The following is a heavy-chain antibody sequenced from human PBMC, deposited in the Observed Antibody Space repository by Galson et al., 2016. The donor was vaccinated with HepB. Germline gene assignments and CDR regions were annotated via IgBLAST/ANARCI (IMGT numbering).Heavy chain of an antibody. CDR2: IWYDGSNK. CDR3: AREPRAGAYYFDY. V-gene: IGHV3-33*01. Sequence: SLRLSCAASGFTFSSYGMHWVRQAPGKGLEWVAVIWYDGSNKYYADSVKGRFTISRDNSKNTLFLQMSSLRAEDTAVYYCAREPRAGAYYFDYWGQGTLVTVSS. D-gene: IGHD2-21*01. J-gene: IGHJ4*02. CDR1: GFTFSSYG.